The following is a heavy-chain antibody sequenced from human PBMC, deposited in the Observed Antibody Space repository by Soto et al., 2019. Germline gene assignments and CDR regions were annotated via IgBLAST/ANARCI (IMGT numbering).Heavy chain of an antibody. CDR3: VRRVSGNYDY. V-gene: IGHV3-64*01. CDR2: ISSNGGTT. CDR1: GFTFSSYD. J-gene: IGHJ4*02. Sequence: EVPLVESRGGMVQPGGSLKLSCVASGFTFSSYDMHWVRQAPGKGLEYVSSISSNGGTTYYGNSVKGRFTISRDNSKNTLYLQMGSLRAEDMAVYYCVRRVSGNYDYWGQGTLVTVSS. D-gene: IGHD1-7*01.